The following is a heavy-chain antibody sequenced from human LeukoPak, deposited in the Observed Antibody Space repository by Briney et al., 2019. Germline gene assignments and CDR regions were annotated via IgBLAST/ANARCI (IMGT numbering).Heavy chain of an antibody. V-gene: IGHV3-9*01. Sequence: GGSLRLSCAASGFTFDDYAMHWVRQAPGKGLEWVSGISWNSGSIGYADSVKGRFTISRDNAKNSLYLQMNSLRAEDTAVYYCARDPGGWGYLNDYWGQGTLVTVSS. CDR1: GFTFDDYA. D-gene: IGHD2-21*01. J-gene: IGHJ4*02. CDR2: ISWNSGSI. CDR3: ARDPGGWGYLNDY.